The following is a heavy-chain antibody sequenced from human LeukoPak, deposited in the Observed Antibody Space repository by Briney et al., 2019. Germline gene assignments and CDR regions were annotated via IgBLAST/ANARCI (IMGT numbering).Heavy chain of an antibody. CDR1: GFTFSSYA. V-gene: IGHV3-23*01. CDR3: ANYDSSGYYYINDAFDI. J-gene: IGHJ3*02. Sequence: PGGSLRLSCAASGFTFSSYAMSWVRQAPGKGLEWVSAISGSGGRTYYADSVKGRFTISRDNSKNTLYLQMNSLRAEDTAVYYCANYDSSGYYYINDAFDIWGQGTMVTVSS. D-gene: IGHD3-22*01. CDR2: ISGSGGRT.